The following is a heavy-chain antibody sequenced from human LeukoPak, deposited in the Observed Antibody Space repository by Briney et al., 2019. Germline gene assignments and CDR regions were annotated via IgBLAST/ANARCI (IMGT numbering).Heavy chain of an antibody. J-gene: IGHJ6*03. CDR2: IYPGDSDT. D-gene: IGHD3-3*01. Sequence: GESLKISCKGSGYSFTSYWIGWVRQMPGKGLEWMGIIYPGDSDTRYSPSLQGQVTISADKSISTAYLQWSSLKASDTAMYYCARLALLFGVPYYMDVWGKGTTVTVSS. CDR1: GYSFTSYW. V-gene: IGHV5-51*01. CDR3: ARLALLFGVPYYMDV.